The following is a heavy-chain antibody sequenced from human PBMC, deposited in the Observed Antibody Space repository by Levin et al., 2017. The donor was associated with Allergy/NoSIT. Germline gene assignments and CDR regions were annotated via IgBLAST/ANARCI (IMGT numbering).Heavy chain of an antibody. CDR1: GFTAPEFTFTNAW. CDR3: TTGSSGGEDY. V-gene: IGHV3-15*01. J-gene: IGHJ4*02. Sequence: GGSLRLSCAAAGFTAPEFTFTNAWMSWVRPAPGKGLEWVGRIKSKVDGGTADYAAAVKGRFTMSRDDSKSTLYLVMNSLQTDDTGVYYCTTGSSGGEDYWGQGTLVTVSS. CDR2: IKSKVDGGTA. D-gene: IGHD3-16*01.